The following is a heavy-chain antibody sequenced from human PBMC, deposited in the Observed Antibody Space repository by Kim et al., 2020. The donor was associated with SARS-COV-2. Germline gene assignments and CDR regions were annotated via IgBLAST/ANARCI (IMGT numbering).Heavy chain of an antibody. CDR3: ARALVTFGGVIAPDY. J-gene: IGHJ4*02. D-gene: IGHD3-16*02. V-gene: IGHV3-48*02. Sequence: DSVQGRFTSSMDNAKNSLYLQMNSLRDEDTAVYYCARALVTFGGVIAPDYWGQGTLVTVSS.